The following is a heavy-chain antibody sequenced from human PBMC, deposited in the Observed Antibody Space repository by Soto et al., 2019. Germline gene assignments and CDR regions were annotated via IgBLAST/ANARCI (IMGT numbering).Heavy chain of an antibody. Sequence: PSETLSLTCAVYGGSFSAYYWSWVRQPPGKGLEWIGEIIHSESTKYNPSLKSRVTISVDTSKNQFSLKLSSVTAADTAVYYCAKSGGGYVNSGYYGGDYDSWGRGTLVTVSS. J-gene: IGHJ4*02. V-gene: IGHV4-34*12. CDR1: GGSFSAYY. D-gene: IGHD3-22*01. CDR2: IIHSEST. CDR3: AKSGGGYVNSGYYGGDYDS.